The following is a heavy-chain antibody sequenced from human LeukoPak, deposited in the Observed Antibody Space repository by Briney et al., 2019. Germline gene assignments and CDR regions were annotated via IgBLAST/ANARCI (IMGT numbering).Heavy chain of an antibody. Sequence: GRSLRLSCAASGFTFSSYAMHWVRQAPGKGLEWVAVISYDGSNKYYADSVKGRFTISRDNSKNTLYLQMNSLRAEDTAVYYCAKVDSGYDSGIYYYYGMDVWGQGTTVTVSS. V-gene: IGHV3-30-3*01. J-gene: IGHJ6*02. CDR2: ISYDGSNK. CDR1: GFTFSSYA. D-gene: IGHD5-12*01. CDR3: AKVDSGYDSGIYYYYGMDV.